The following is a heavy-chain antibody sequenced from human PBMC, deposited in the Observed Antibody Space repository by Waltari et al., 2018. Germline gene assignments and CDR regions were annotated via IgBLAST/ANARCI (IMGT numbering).Heavy chain of an antibody. CDR1: GFDFNSYS. D-gene: IGHD4-17*01. V-gene: IGHV3-21*01. J-gene: IGHJ5*02. Sequence: VQLVESGGGLVKSGGSLRLSCAASGFDFNSYSMIWVRQAPGKGREWVSSISYKGNNKFCADSVKGRFTTSRDRATNSLSLQMTNLRVEDTAVYYCAKGDTLTTRFFDPWGQGTLVTVSS. CDR3: AKGDTLTTRFFDP. CDR2: ISYKGNNK.